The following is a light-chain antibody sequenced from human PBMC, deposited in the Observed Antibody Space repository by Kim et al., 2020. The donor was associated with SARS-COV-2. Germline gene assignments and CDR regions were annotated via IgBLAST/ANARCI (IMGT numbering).Light chain of an antibody. Sequence: GQSITISCTGTSSDVGGYNYVSGYQQHPGKAPKLMIYDVSNRPSGVSNRFSGSKSGNTASLTISGLQAEDEADYYCSSCTSSSTLVFGTGTKVTVL. J-gene: IGLJ1*01. CDR3: SSCTSSSTLV. CDR1: SSDVGGYNY. CDR2: DVS. V-gene: IGLV2-14*03.